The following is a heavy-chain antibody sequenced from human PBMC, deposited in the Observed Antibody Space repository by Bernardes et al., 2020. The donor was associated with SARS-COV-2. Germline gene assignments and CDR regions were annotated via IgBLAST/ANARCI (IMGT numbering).Heavy chain of an antibody. J-gene: IGHJ5*02. Sequence: ASVKVSCKTSGYIFTDFGISWVRQAPGQGLEWMGWINSYKGNTDYAQKFQGRVTMTTDTSTSTAYMELRSLSFDDTAVYFCARDRKIRGITNNWFDPWGQGTLVTVSS. V-gene: IGHV1-18*01. CDR2: INSYKGNT. CDR1: GYIFTDFG. CDR3: ARDRKIRGITNNWFDP. D-gene: IGHD1-1*01.